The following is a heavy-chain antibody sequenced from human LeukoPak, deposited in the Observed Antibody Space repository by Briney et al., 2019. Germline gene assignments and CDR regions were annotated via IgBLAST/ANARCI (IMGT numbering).Heavy chain of an antibody. CDR1: GYTFTSYA. CDR3: ARRCSSTSCYKSYFDY. Sequence: ASVKVSCKASGYTFTSYAMHWVRQAPGQRLEWMGWIDAGNGNTKYSQKFQGRVTITRGTSASTAYMELSSLRSEDTAVYYCARRCSSTSCYKSYFDYWGQGTLVTVSS. V-gene: IGHV1-3*01. CDR2: IDAGNGNT. J-gene: IGHJ4*02. D-gene: IGHD2-2*02.